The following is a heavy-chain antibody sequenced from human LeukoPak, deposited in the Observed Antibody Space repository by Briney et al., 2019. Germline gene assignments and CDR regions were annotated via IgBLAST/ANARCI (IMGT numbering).Heavy chain of an antibody. CDR3: AKAPRLRVNYFDY. V-gene: IGHV3-23*01. CDR1: GFTFSSYA. Sequence: PGGSLRLSCAASGFTFSSYAMSWVRRAPGKGLEWVSAISGSGGSTYYADSVKGRFTISRDNSKNTLYLQMNSLRAEDTAVYYCAKAPRLRVNYFDYWGQGTLVTVSS. CDR2: ISGSGGST. D-gene: IGHD4-17*01. J-gene: IGHJ4*02.